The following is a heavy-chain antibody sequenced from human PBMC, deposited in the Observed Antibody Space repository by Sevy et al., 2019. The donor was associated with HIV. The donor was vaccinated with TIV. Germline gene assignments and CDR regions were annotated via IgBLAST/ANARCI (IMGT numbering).Heavy chain of an antibody. CDR3: ALYLTGSPGDY. D-gene: IGHD3-9*01. J-gene: IGHJ4*02. V-gene: IGHV3-23*01. CDR1: GFTFSSYA. Sequence: GGSLRLSCAASGFTFSSYAMSWVRQAPGKGLEWGSAISGSGGSTYYADSVKGRLTISRDNSKNTPYLQMNSLGAEDTAVYYCALYLTGSPGDYWGQGTLVTVSS. CDR2: ISGSGGST.